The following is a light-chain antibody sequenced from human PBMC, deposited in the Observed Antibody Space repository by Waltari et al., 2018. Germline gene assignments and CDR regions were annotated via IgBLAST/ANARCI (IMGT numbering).Light chain of an antibody. J-gene: IGLJ3*02. CDR3: SSYTSSSNTWV. Sequence: QSALTQPASVSGSPGQSITIPCPGTSSDVGGYNYVSWYQQHPGKAPKLMISDVSKRPSGVSNRFSGSKSGNTASLTISGLQAEDEADYYCSSYTSSSNTWVFGGGTKLTVL. CDR1: SSDVGGYNY. V-gene: IGLV2-14*01. CDR2: DVS.